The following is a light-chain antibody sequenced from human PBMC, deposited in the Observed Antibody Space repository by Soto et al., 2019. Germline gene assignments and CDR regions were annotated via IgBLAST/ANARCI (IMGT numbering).Light chain of an antibody. CDR3: QAWDSSIYV. J-gene: IGLJ1*01. V-gene: IGLV3-1*01. CDR2: QDS. Sequence: SYELTQPPSVSVSPGQTASITCFGDKLGDKYACWYQQKPGQSPVLVIYQDSKRPSGIPERFSGSNSGNTATLTISGTQAMDEADYYCQAWDSSIYVFGTGTKLTVL. CDR1: KLGDKY.